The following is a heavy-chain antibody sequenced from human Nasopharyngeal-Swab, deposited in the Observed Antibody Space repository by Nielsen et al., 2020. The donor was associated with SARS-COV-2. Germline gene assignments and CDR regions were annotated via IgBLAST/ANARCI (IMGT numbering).Heavy chain of an antibody. D-gene: IGHD6-25*01. V-gene: IGHV3-74*01. CDR1: GFTFSSYW. CDR3: AKGTKGSGGNY. J-gene: IGHJ4*02. Sequence: GESLKISCAASGFTFSSYWMHWVRQAPGKGLVWVSRINSDGSSTSYADSVKGRFTISRDNAKNTLYLQMNSLRAEDTAGYYCAKGTKGSGGNYWGQGTLVTVSS. CDR2: INSDGSST.